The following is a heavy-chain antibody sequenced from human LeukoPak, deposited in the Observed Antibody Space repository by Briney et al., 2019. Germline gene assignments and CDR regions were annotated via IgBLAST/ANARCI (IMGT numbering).Heavy chain of an antibody. D-gene: IGHD6-6*01. J-gene: IGHJ3*02. CDR2: IYYSGST. CDR1: GGSISSYY. V-gene: IGHV4-59*08. CDR3: ARLLEAFDI. Sequence: PSETLSLTCTVSGGSISSYYWSWIRQPPEKGLEWIGYIYYSGSTNYNPSLKSRVTISVDTSKNQFSLKLSSVTAADTAVYYCARLLEAFDIWGQGTMVTVSS.